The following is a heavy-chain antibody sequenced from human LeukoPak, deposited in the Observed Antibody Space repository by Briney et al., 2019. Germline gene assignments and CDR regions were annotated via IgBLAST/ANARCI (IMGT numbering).Heavy chain of an antibody. J-gene: IGHJ4*02. D-gene: IGHD2-15*01. CDR3: ARDSCSGGSCYWGY. Sequence: GGSLRLSCAASGFTFSSYEMNWVRQAPGKGLEWVSYISSSGSTIYYADSVKGRFTISRDNAKNSLYLQMNSLRAEDTAVYYCARDSCSGGSCYWGYWGQGTLVTVSS. CDR2: ISSSGSTI. V-gene: IGHV3-48*03. CDR1: GFTFSSYE.